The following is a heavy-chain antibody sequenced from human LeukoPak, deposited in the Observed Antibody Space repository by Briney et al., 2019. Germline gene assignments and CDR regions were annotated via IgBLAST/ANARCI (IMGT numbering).Heavy chain of an antibody. J-gene: IGHJ3*01. CDR1: GYTFRAHY. V-gene: IGHV1-2*02. CDR3: ARGMFSSSESFDV. Sequence: ASVKVSCKASGYTFRAHYIHWLRQAPGQGLEYMGWINPTAGDTRFAEKSKGRVTLTRDTSTNTVYMELTGLTLADTAVYYCARGMFSSSESFDVWGQGAMVVVSS. D-gene: IGHD1-14*01. CDR2: INPTAGDT.